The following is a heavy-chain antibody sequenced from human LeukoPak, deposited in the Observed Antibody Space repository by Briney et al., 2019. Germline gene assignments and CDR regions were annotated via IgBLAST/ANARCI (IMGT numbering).Heavy chain of an antibody. CDR2: IKEDGSEK. CDR3: AREQRRSMDV. CDR1: GFSFSSYW. Sequence: PGGSLRLSCAAAGFSFSSYWMTWVRQAPGKGLEWVANIKEDGSEKYYVDSVKGRFTISRDNAKNSLYLQMNSLRAEDTALYYCAREQRRSMDVWGQGTTVTVSS. J-gene: IGHJ6*02. V-gene: IGHV3-7*05.